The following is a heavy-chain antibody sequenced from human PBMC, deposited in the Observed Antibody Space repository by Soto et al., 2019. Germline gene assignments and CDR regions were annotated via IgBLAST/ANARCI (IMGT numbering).Heavy chain of an antibody. J-gene: IGHJ6*02. CDR3: TAPRDEYGSGVSWFTYGMDI. CDR2: LDDAGGST. V-gene: IGHV3-23*01. Sequence: GGSLRLSCLSSRFTYSDYAMTGARHVPGSGLEWVASLDDAGGSTYYADAVRGRFTISRDNSQNTLFLQMKRLTVDDTAIYYCTAPRDEYGSGVSWFTYGMDIWGQGTTVTGLL. CDR1: RFTYSDYA. D-gene: IGHD3-10*01.